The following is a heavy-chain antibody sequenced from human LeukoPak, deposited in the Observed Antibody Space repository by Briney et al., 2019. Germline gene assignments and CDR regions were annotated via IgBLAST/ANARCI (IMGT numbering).Heavy chain of an antibody. CDR1: GFTFSSYG. J-gene: IGHJ4*02. CDR2: ISSSGSTI. D-gene: IGHD2-15*01. V-gene: IGHV3-48*04. Sequence: GGSLRLSCAASGFTFSSYGMSWVRQAPGKGLEWVSYISSSGSTIYYADSVKGRFTISRDNAKNSLYLQMNSLRAEDTAVYYCAREAFRIPGSYFDYWGQGTLVTVSS. CDR3: AREAFRIPGSYFDY.